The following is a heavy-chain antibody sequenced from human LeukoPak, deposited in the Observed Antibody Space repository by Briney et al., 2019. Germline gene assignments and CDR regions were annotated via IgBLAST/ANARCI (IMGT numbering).Heavy chain of an antibody. Sequence: GGSLRLSRAASGFTFSSYAMSWVRQAPGKGLEWVSAISGSGGSTYYADSVKGRFTISRDNSKNTLYLQMNSLRAEDTAVYYCAKIGTDNWNYVHFDYWGQGTLVTVSS. D-gene: IGHD1-7*01. CDR3: AKIGTDNWNYVHFDY. CDR1: GFTFSSYA. V-gene: IGHV3-23*01. J-gene: IGHJ4*02. CDR2: ISGSGGST.